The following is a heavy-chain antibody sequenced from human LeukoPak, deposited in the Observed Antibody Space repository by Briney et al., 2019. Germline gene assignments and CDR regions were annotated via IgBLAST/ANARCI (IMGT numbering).Heavy chain of an antibody. V-gene: IGHV4-34*01. Sequence: SETLSLTCAVYGGSFSGYYWSWIRQPPGKGLEWIGEINHSGSTNYNPSLKSRVSISVDSSKNQFSLKVSSVTAADTAVYYCSRGSDTAAGLYWGQGTLVTVSS. CDR1: GGSFSGYY. J-gene: IGHJ4*02. D-gene: IGHD6-13*01. CDR2: INHSGST. CDR3: SRGSDTAAGLY.